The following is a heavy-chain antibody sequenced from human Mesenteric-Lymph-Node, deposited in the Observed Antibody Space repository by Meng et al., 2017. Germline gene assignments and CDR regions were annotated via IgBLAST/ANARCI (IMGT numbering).Heavy chain of an antibody. V-gene: IGHV3-23*01. CDR3: ARDQEGPGYKLDF. CDR1: GFTFSSYA. D-gene: IGHD5-24*01. CDR2: ISGSGGST. Sequence: GESLKISCAASGFTFSSYAMSWVRQAPGKGLEWVSAISGSGGSTYYADSVKGRFTISRDDSQNTVYLQMNSLRVEDTALYYCARDQEGPGYKLDFWGQGTLVTVSS. J-gene: IGHJ4*02.